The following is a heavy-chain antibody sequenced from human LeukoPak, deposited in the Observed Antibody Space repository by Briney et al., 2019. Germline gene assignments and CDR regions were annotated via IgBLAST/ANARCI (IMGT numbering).Heavy chain of an antibody. Sequence: GGSLRLSCAASGFTFSSYAMSWVRQAPGKGLESVTAISGSGGSTYYADSVKGRFTISRDNSKNTLYLQMNSLRAEDTAVYYCAKDEFDSTIFGVVTNTLFDYWGQGTPVTVSS. CDR2: ISGSGGST. CDR1: GFTFSSYA. CDR3: AKDEFDSTIFGVVTNTLFDY. J-gene: IGHJ4*02. V-gene: IGHV3-23*01. D-gene: IGHD3-3*01.